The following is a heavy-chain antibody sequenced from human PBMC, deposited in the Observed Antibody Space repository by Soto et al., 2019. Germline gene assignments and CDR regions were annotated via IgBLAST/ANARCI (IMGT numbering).Heavy chain of an antibody. CDR2: ISYDGSNK. CDR3: AKSYYDCWSGYDYYYGMCV. D-gene: IGHD3-3*01. J-gene: IGHJ6*02. CDR1: GFTFSSYG. V-gene: IGHV3-30*18. Sequence: QVQLVESGGGVVQPGRSLRLSCAASGFTFSSYGMHWVRQAPGKGREWVAVISYDGSNKYYADSVKGRFTISRDNSKNTLYLQMNSLRADDTAVYYCAKSYYDCWSGYDYYYGMCVWGQGTTGTVSS.